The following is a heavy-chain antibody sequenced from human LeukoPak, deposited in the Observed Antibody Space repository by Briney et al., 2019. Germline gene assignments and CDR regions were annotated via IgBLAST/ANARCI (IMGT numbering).Heavy chain of an antibody. D-gene: IGHD6-6*01. CDR3: ARMGQLDYYYYYMDV. CDR2: IYYSGST. J-gene: IGHJ6*03. CDR1: GGSISSYY. V-gene: IGHV4-59*01. Sequence: PSETLSLTCTVSGGSISSYYWSWIRQPPGKGLEWIGYIYYSGSTNYNPSLKSRVTISVDTSKNQFSLNLSSVTAADTAVYYCARMGQLDYYYYYMDVWGKGTTVTVSS.